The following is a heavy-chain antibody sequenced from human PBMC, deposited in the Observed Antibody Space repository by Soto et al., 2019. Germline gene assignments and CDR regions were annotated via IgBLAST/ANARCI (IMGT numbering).Heavy chain of an antibody. V-gene: IGHV3-9*01. Sequence: EVQLVESGGGLVQPGRSLRLSCAASGFTFDDYAMHWVRQAPGKGLEWVSGISWNSGSIGYADSVKGRFTISRDNAKKSLYLQMNSLRAEETALYYCAKDGGYWGQGTLVTVSS. J-gene: IGHJ4*02. CDR2: ISWNSGSI. D-gene: IGHD2-15*01. CDR1: GFTFDDYA. CDR3: AKDGGY.